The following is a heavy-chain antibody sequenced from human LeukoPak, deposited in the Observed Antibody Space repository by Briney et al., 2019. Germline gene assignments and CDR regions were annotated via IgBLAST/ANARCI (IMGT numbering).Heavy chain of an antibody. J-gene: IGHJ4*02. CDR3: AKLHNLNSDY. Sequence: GGSLRLSCAVSGFTFSDYAMNWVRQAPGKGLEWVSTISGSGGSTYYAGSVKGRFTISRDNSKNTLYLQMNSLRAEDTAVYYCAKLHNLNSDYWGQGTLVTVSS. CDR2: ISGSGGST. CDR1: GFTFSDYA. V-gene: IGHV3-23*01. D-gene: IGHD1-14*01.